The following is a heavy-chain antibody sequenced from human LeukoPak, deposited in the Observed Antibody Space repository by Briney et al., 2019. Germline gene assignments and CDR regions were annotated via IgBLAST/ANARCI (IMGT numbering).Heavy chain of an antibody. D-gene: IGHD6-13*01. CDR1: GGSISSSSYY. V-gene: IGHV4-39*07. Sequence: PSETLSLTCTVSGGSISSSSYYWGWIRQPPGKGLEWIGSIYYSGSTYYNPSLKSRVTISVDTSKNQFSLKLSSVTAADTAVYYCARSIAAAGLIDYWGQGTLVTVSS. CDR3: ARSIAAAGLIDY. J-gene: IGHJ4*02. CDR2: IYYSGST.